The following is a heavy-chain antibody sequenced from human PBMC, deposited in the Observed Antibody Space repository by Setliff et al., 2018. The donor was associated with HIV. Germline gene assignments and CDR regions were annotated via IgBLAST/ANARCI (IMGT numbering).Heavy chain of an antibody. V-gene: IGHV4-59*11. D-gene: IGHD5-12*01. CDR1: GVSMSSHY. CDR2: IYYSGTT. CDR3: AGRGGYNDWYFDY. Sequence: SETLSLTCNVSGVSMSSHYWSWIRQAPGQPPNKGLEWIGNIYYSGTTNYNPSLESRVTISIDTSKSQFSLKLTSVTTADTAMYYCAGRGGYNDWYFDYWGQGALVTVYS. J-gene: IGHJ4*02.